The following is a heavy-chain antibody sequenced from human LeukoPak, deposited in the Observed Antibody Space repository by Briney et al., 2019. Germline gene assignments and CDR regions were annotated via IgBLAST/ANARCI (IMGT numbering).Heavy chain of an antibody. Sequence: ASVKVSRKASGYTFTGYYMHWVRQAPGQGLEWMGWINPNSGGTNYAQKFQGRVTMTRDTSISTAYMELSRLRSDDTAVYYCAVRGSSSSSRGAFDIWGQGTMVTVSS. J-gene: IGHJ3*02. CDR3: AVRGSSSSSRGAFDI. V-gene: IGHV1-2*02. CDR2: INPNSGGT. CDR1: GYTFTGYY. D-gene: IGHD6-6*01.